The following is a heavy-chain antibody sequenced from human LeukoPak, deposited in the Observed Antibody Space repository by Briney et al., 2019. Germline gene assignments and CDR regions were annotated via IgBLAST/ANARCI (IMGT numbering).Heavy chain of an antibody. D-gene: IGHD7-27*01. Sequence: GGSLRLSCAVSGFTFNNFAMNWVRQPPGKGLEWVSGLSGGGVAHYADSVKGRLTISRDISNNTLFLQMNSLRGDDTAVYFCAKDLGRVVNQYALAYFRHWGQGTLVTVSS. CDR1: GFTFNNFA. V-gene: IGHV3-23*01. CDR3: AKDLGRVVNQYALAYFRH. J-gene: IGHJ1*01. CDR2: LSGGGVA.